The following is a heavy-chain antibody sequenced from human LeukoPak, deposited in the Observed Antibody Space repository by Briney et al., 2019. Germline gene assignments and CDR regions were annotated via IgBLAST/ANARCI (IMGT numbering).Heavy chain of an antibody. V-gene: IGHV3-7*01. D-gene: IGHD2-15*01. J-gene: IGHJ4*02. CDR1: GLSFSSHW. CDR2: INQDGGRE. Sequence: PGGSLRLSCAASGLSFSSHWMTWVRQAPGKGLEWVANINQDGGRENYVDSVKGRFTISRDNAKNSLYLQMNSLSAEDTAVYYCARHSRGSPIDDWGQGTLVTVSS. CDR3: ARHSRGSPIDD.